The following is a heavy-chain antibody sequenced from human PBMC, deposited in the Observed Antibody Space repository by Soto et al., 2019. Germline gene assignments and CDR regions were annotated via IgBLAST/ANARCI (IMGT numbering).Heavy chain of an antibody. Sequence: ASVKVSCKASGYTFTSYDINWVRQATGQGLEWMGWMNPNSGNTGYAQKFQGRVTMTRNTSISTAYMELSSLRSEDTAVYYCASMYCSSTSCYVDYMDVWGKGTTVTVSS. V-gene: IGHV1-8*01. D-gene: IGHD2-2*01. CDR3: ASMYCSSTSCYVDYMDV. J-gene: IGHJ6*03. CDR2: MNPNSGNT. CDR1: GYTFTSYD.